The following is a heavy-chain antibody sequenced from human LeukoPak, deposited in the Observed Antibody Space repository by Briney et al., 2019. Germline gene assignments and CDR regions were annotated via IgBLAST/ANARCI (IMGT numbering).Heavy chain of an antibody. V-gene: IGHV1-2*04. D-gene: IGHD6-13*01. CDR2: INPNSGGT. CDR1: GYTFTGYY. J-gene: IGHJ4*02. CDR3: ARESFYSTCLDY. Sequence: GASVKVSCKASGYTFTGYYMHWVRQATGQGLEWMGWINPNSGGTNYAQKFQGWVTMTRDTSISTAYMELSRLRSDDTAVYYCARESFYSTCLDYWGQGTLVTVSS.